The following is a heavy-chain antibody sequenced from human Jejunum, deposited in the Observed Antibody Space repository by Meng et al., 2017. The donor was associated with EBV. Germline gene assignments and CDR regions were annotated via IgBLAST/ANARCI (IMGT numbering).Heavy chain of an antibody. V-gene: IGHV4-30-2*01. CDR1: GGLISSGGYS. Sequence: QLKGSGTGLGKPSDTLSLPCAVSGGLISSGGYSWHWIRQPPGKGLQWIGYIYYSGSAFYNPSLKSRVTLSVDRSKNQFSLNLSSVTAADTAVYYCARGAYFDYWGQGTLVTVSS. CDR2: IYYSGSA. CDR3: ARGAYFDY. J-gene: IGHJ4*02.